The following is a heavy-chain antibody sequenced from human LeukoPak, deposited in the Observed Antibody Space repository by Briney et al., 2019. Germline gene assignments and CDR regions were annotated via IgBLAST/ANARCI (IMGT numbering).Heavy chain of an antibody. Sequence: QPGGSLKLSCAASGFTFSDYWIHWVRQVPGKGLVWVSHINSDGSSATCADSVKGRLTISRDNARNTVYLQMNSLRAEDTAVYFCARGGIGCFDYWGQGALVTVSS. CDR1: GFTFSDYW. D-gene: IGHD3-16*01. CDR2: INSDGSSA. CDR3: ARGGIGCFDY. V-gene: IGHV3-74*01. J-gene: IGHJ4*02.